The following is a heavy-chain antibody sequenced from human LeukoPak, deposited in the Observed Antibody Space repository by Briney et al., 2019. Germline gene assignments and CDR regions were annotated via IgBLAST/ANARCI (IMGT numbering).Heavy chain of an antibody. CDR2: FSYSGSI. Sequence: SETLSLTCTVSGGSISSSSYYWGWVRQPPGKGLEWIGTFSYSGSIYYNPSLKSRVTISVDMSKNQFSLELTSVTAADTAVYYCVRRSYGVPFDPWGQGILVTVSS. J-gene: IGHJ5*02. V-gene: IGHV4-39*01. D-gene: IGHD3-10*01. CDR3: VRRSYGVPFDP. CDR1: GGSISSSSYY.